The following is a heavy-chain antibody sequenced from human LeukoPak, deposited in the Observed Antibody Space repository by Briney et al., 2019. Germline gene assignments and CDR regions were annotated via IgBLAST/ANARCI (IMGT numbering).Heavy chain of an antibody. CDR1: GYTFTSYD. J-gene: IGHJ6*03. CDR2: MNPNSGNT. Sequence: GASVKVSCKASGYTFTSYDINWVRQATGQGLEWMGWMNPNSGNTGYAQKFQGRVTMTRNTSISTAYMELSSLRSEDTAVYYCARGVGATPYYYYYMDVRGKGTTVTVSS. D-gene: IGHD1-26*01. CDR3: ARGVGATPYYYYYMDV. V-gene: IGHV1-8*01.